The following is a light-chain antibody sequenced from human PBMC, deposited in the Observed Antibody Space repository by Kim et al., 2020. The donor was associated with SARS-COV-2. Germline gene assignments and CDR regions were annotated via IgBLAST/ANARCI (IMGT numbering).Light chain of an antibody. J-gene: IGLJ3*02. CDR2: EDN. CDR3: QSYDSSNWV. Sequence: GKTVTISCPRSSGSIASNYVQWYQQRPGSSPTTVIYEDNQSPSGVPDRFSGSIDSSSNSASLTISGLKTEDEADYYCQSYDSSNWVFGGGTKLTVL. CDR1: SGSIASNY. V-gene: IGLV6-57*01.